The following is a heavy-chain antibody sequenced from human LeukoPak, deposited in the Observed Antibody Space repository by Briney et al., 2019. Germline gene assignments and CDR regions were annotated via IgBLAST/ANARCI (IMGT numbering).Heavy chain of an antibody. CDR1: GFTFSSYS. J-gene: IGHJ3*02. Sequence: GGSLRLSCTASGFTFSSYSMNWVRLAPGKGLEWVASMSSSSTYISYGGSVRGRCTISRDNTENSLYLQMNSLRAEDTAVYYCATSKLGSLDIWGQGTMVTVSS. D-gene: IGHD3-16*01. V-gene: IGHV3-21*01. CDR2: MSSSSTYI. CDR3: ATSKLGSLDI.